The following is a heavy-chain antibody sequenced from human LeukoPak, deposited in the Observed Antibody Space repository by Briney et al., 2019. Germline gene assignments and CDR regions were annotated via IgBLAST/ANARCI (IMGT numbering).Heavy chain of an antibody. CDR3: AKDLRGYCSSTSCWFYYYYYGMDV. J-gene: IGHJ6*02. Sequence: GGSLRLSCAASGFTFSGYGMHWVRQAPGKGLEWVAVISYDGSNKYYADSVKGRFTISRDNSKNTLYLQMNSLRAEDTAVYYCAKDLRGYCSSTSCWFYYYYYGMDVWGQGTTVTVSS. CDR2: ISYDGSNK. D-gene: IGHD2-2*01. CDR1: GFTFSGYG. V-gene: IGHV3-30*18.